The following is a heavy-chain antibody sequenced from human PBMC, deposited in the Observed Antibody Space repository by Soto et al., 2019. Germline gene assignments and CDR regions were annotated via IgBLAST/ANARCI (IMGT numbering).Heavy chain of an antibody. D-gene: IGHD3-22*01. CDR1: GFTFSSYA. CDR3: AKDRGIAVVDYFDY. V-gene: IGHV3-23*01. J-gene: IGHJ4*02. CDR2: ISGSGGST. Sequence: EVQLLASGGGWVQPGGSLRLSCAASGFTFSSYAMSWVRQAPGKGLEWVSAISGSGGSTYYADSVKGRFTISRDNYKNKLYLQRNSLRAEDTDVYYCAKDRGIAVVDYFDYWGQGTLVTVSS.